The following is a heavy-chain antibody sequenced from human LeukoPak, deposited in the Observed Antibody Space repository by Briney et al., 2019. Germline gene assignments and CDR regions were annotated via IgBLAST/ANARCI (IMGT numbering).Heavy chain of an antibody. D-gene: IGHD2-2*01. V-gene: IGHV1-69*13. Sequence: ASVKVSCYASGGTFSSHAISWVRQAPGQGLEWMGGIIPIFGTANYAQKFQGRVTITADESTSTAYMELSSLRSEDTAVYYCARDSDIVVVPAANWFDPWGQGTLVTVSS. CDR2: IIPIFGTA. J-gene: IGHJ5*02. CDR1: GGTFSSHA. CDR3: ARDSDIVVVPAANWFDP.